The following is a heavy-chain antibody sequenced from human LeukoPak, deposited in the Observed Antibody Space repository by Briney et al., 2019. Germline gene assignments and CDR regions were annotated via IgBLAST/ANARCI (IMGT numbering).Heavy chain of an antibody. D-gene: IGHD3-10*02. CDR3: AELGITMIGGV. Sequence: GRSLRLSCAASGFTFSNYGMHWVRQAPGKGLEWVAIISYDGSKKYDADSVKGRFTISRDNAKNSLYLQMNSLRAEDTAVYYCAELGITMIGGVWGKGTTVTISS. J-gene: IGHJ6*04. V-gene: IGHV3-30*18. CDR2: ISYDGSKK. CDR1: GFTFSNYG.